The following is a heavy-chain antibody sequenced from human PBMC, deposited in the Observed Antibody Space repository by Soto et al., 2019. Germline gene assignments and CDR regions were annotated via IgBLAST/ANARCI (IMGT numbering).Heavy chain of an antibody. J-gene: IGHJ4*02. V-gene: IGHV3-30*18. Sequence: QVQLVESGGGVVQPGRSLRLSCAASGFTFSSYGMHWVRQAPGKGLEWVAVISSDGSNKFYADSVKGRFTISRDNSKNTLYLQMNSLRAEDTAVYYCAKDRGSYSYGDLDYWGQGTLVTVSS. D-gene: IGHD5-18*01. CDR1: GFTFSSYG. CDR2: ISSDGSNK. CDR3: AKDRGSYSYGDLDY.